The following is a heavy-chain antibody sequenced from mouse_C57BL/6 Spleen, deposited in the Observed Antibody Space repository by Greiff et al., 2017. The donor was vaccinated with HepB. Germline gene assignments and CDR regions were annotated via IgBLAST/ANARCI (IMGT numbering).Heavy chain of an antibody. CDR2: IYPGDGDT. Sequence: VQLQQSGAELVKPGASVKISCKASGYAFSSYWMNWVKQRPGKGLEWIGQIYPGDGDTNYNGKFKGKATRTADKSSRTAFMQPSSLTCEDSAVYLWARVTTAYYYAMDYWGQGTSVTVSS. J-gene: IGHJ4*01. V-gene: IGHV1-80*01. CDR3: ARVTTAYYYAMDY. D-gene: IGHD2-13*01. CDR1: GYAFSSYW.